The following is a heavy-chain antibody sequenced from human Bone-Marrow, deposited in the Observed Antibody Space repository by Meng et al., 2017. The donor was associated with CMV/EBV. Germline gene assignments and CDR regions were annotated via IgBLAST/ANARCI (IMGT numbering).Heavy chain of an antibody. V-gene: IGHV1-69*06. CDR2: INPIFGTA. CDR1: GDTFNSHA. D-gene: IGHD6-6*01. J-gene: IGHJ4*01. Sequence: KASGDTFNSHARSWVRQTPGQELEWMGGINPIFGTANYGQKFQGRVTISVDKSTNTAYLALSSLTSEDTATYYCAASKYAIAPRQDYWGHGTLVTVSS. CDR3: AASKYAIAPRQDY.